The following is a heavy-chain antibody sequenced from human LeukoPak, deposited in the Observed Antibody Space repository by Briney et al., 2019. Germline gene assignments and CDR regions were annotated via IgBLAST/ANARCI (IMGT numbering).Heavy chain of an antibody. J-gene: IGHJ3*02. CDR2: ISSSGGST. D-gene: IGHD5-18*01. Sequence: VGSLRLCCAASGFTFSSYSMNWGRQDPVKGLEWVSAISSSGGSTDYTDSVKGRFTISRDNSKNTLYLQMNSLRAEDTAVYYCARGYSYGHDAFDIWGQGTMVTVSS. CDR3: ARGYSYGHDAFDI. CDR1: GFTFSSYS. V-gene: IGHV3-23*01.